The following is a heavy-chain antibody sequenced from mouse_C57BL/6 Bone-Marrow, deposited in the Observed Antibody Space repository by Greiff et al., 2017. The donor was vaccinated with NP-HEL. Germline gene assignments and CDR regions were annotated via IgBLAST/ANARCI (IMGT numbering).Heavy chain of an antibody. CDR3: AREDGYYSSYWYFDV. Sequence: VQLKESGPGLVKPSQSLSLTCSVTGYSITSGYYWNWIRQFPGNKLEWMGYISYDGSNNYNPSLKNRISITRDTSKNQFFLKLNSVTTEDTATYYCAREDGYYSSYWYFDVWGTGTTVTVSS. V-gene: IGHV3-6*01. CDR1: GYSITSGYY. CDR2: ISYDGSN. D-gene: IGHD2-3*01. J-gene: IGHJ1*03.